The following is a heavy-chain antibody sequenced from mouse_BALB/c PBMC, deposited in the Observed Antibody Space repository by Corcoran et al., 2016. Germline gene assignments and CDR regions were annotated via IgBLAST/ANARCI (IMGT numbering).Heavy chain of an antibody. D-gene: IGHD2-14*01. CDR1: GYTFTSYV. CDR2: INPYNDGT. Sequence: EVQLQQSGPELVKPGASVKMSCKASGYTFTSYVMHWVKQKPGQGLEWIGYINPYNDGTKYNEKCKGKATLTSDKSSSTAYMELSSLNSEDSAVYYCARNYRYEYYYAMDYWGQGTSVTVSS. J-gene: IGHJ4*01. CDR3: ARNYRYEYYYAMDY. V-gene: IGHV1S136*01.